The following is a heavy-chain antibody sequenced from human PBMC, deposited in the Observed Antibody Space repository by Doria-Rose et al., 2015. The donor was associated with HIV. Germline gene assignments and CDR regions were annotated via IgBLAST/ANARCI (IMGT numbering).Heavy chain of an antibody. CDR2: IDKEGSEK. J-gene: IGHJ4*02. CDR3: ARTNSYYDSSAYYFAY. D-gene: IGHD3-22*01. V-gene: IGHV3-7*01. Sequence: EVQLVESGGGLVQPGGSLRLSCATSEFTFSRYWMSWVRQAPGKGLEWVANIDKEGSEKYYVDSVKGRFTISRDNDKNSLYLQMNRLRAEDTAVYYCARTNSYYDSSAYYFAYWGRGTLVTVSS. CDR1: EFTFSRYW.